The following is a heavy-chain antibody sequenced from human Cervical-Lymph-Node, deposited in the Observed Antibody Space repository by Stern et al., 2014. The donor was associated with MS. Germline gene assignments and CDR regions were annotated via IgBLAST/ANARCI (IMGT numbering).Heavy chain of an antibody. CDR2: IYTSGST. V-gene: IGHV4-61*02. CDR3: ARVPKYSSSLYFDY. CDR1: GGSISSGSYY. D-gene: IGHD6-6*01. Sequence: QVQLQESGPGLVKPSQTLSLTCTVSGGSISSGSYYWSWIRQPAGKGLEWIGRIYTSGSTNYNPSLKSRVTISIATSKNHFSRKRSSVTAADTAVYYCARVPKYSSSLYFDYWGQGTLVTVSS. J-gene: IGHJ4*02.